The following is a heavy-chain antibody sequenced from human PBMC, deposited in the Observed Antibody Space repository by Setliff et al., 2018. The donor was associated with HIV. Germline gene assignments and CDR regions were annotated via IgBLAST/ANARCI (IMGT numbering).Heavy chain of an antibody. V-gene: IGHV3-21*01. D-gene: IGHD4-17*01. J-gene: IGHJ4*02. CDR2: ISYRSSYI. CDR3: ARLSPPDDYGDLGGIDY. Sequence: PGGSLRLSCAASGFTFSTYCMNWVRQAPGKGLEWISSISYRSSYIYYSDSVKGRFTIFRDNAKNSLYLQLNSLRAEDTAVYYCARLSPPDDYGDLGGIDYWGQGTLVTVSS. CDR1: GFTFSTYC.